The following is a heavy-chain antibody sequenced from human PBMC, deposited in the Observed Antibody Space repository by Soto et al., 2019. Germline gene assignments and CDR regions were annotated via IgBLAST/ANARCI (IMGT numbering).Heavy chain of an antibody. D-gene: IGHD3-9*01. Sequence: QVQLVQSGAEVKKPGASVKVSCKASGYSFIGYYMHWVRQVPGQGLEWMGWINPNSGDTNYAQKFQGRVTMTRDTYISQAYMELNRLRSDDTAVDYCAKDSYYDILTGYSRNGFDMWGQGTMVTVSS. J-gene: IGHJ3*02. CDR2: INPNSGDT. CDR1: GYSFIGYY. V-gene: IGHV1-2*02. CDR3: AKDSYYDILTGYSRNGFDM.